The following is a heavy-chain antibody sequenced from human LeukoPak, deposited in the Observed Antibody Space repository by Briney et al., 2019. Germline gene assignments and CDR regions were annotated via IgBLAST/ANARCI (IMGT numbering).Heavy chain of an antibody. CDR3: ARDRWELAFDY. J-gene: IGHJ4*02. CDR1: GFTFSSYW. V-gene: IGHV3-7*01. Sequence: GGSLRLSCAASGFTFSSYWMSWVRQAPGKGLEWVANIKQDGSEKYYVDSVKGRFTISRDNAKNSLYLQMNSLRAEDTAAYYCARDRWELAFDYWGQGTLVTVSS. D-gene: IGHD1-26*01. CDR2: IKQDGSEK.